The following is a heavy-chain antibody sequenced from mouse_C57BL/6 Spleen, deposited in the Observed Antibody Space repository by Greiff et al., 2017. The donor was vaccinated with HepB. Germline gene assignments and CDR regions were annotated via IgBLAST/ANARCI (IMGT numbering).Heavy chain of an antibody. V-gene: IGHV14-1*01. D-gene: IGHD2-4*01. CDR3: TRDYDAYWYFDV. CDR2: LDPEDGDT. J-gene: IGHJ1*03. Sequence: EVQLQQSGAELVRPGASVKLSCTASGFNIKDYYMHWVKQRPEQGLEWLGRLDPEDGDTEYAPKFQGKATMTADTSSNTAYLQLSSLTSEDTAVDYCTRDYDAYWYFDVWGTGTTVTVSS. CDR1: GFNIKDYY.